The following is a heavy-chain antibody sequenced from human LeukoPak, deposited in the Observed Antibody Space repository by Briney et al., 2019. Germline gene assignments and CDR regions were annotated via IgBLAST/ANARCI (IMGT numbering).Heavy chain of an antibody. CDR1: GGSISSYY. Sequence: PSETLSLTCTVSGGSISSYYWSWIRQPPGKGLEWIGSIYYSGSTYYNPSLKSRVTISLDTYKNQFSLKLSSVTAADTAVYYCARRVYGSGSPFDYWGQGTLVTVSS. CDR3: ARRVYGSGSPFDY. J-gene: IGHJ4*02. CDR2: IYYSGST. D-gene: IGHD3-10*01. V-gene: IGHV4-59*05.